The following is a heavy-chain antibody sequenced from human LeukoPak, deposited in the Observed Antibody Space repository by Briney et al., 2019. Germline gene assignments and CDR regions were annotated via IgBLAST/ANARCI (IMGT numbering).Heavy chain of an antibody. Sequence: GGSLRLSCAASGFTFSSYPMSWVRQAPGKGLEWVSGINNCGGSTYNADSVKGRFTISRDNSKNTLYLQMNSLRVEDTAVYYCAKAFGLSRHGMDVWGQGTTVTVSS. CDR3: AKAFGLSRHGMDV. V-gene: IGHV3-23*01. CDR2: INNCGGST. J-gene: IGHJ6*02. CDR1: GFTFSSYP. D-gene: IGHD3-16*01.